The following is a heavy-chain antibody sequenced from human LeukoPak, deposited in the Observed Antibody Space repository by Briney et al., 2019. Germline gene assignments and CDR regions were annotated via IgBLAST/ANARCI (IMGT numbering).Heavy chain of an antibody. J-gene: IGHJ5*02. D-gene: IGHD3-22*01. CDR1: GFTFSSYW. V-gene: IGHV3-7*01. CDR3: AREYYYDSSGP. Sequence: GGSLRLSCAASGFTFSSYWMSWVRQAPGKGLGWVANIKQDGSEKYYVDSVKGRFTISRDNAKNSLYLQMNSLRAEDTAVYYCAREYYYDSSGPWGQGTLVTVSS. CDR2: IKQDGSEK.